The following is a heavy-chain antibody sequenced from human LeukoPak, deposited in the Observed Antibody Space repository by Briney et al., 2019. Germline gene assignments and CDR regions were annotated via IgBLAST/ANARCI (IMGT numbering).Heavy chain of an antibody. CDR3: ARKSVDSSARAFDY. J-gene: IGHJ4*02. D-gene: IGHD3-22*01. CDR2: IYYSGST. Sequence: SETLSLTCTVSGGSISSGDYYWSWIRQPPGEGLEWIGYIYYSGSTYYNPSLKSRVTISVDTSKNQFSLKLSSVTAADTAVYYCARKSVDSSARAFDYWGQGTLVTVSS. V-gene: IGHV4-30-4*01. CDR1: GGSISSGDYY.